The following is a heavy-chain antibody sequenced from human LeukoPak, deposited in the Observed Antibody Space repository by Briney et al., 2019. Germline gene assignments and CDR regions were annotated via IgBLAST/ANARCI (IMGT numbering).Heavy chain of an antibody. Sequence: GGSLRLSCAASGFTFSSYEMNWVRLAPGKGLEWVSYISESGSAIYYADSVKGRVTISRDNAKNSLYLQMNSLRAEDTAVYYCARLAAAGAHYYYYMDVWGKGTTVTISS. CDR2: ISESGSAI. CDR1: GFTFSSYE. CDR3: ARLAAAGAHYYYYMDV. V-gene: IGHV3-48*03. J-gene: IGHJ6*03. D-gene: IGHD6-13*01.